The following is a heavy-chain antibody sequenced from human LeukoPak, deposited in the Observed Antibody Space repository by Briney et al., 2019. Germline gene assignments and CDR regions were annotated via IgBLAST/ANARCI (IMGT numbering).Heavy chain of an antibody. CDR3: ARGRDIVVVPAATQNDY. Sequence: GASVKVSCKASGYTFTGYYMHWVRQAPGQGLEWMGWINPNSGGTNYAQRFQGRVTMTRDTSISTAYMELSRLRSDDTAVYYCARGRDIVVVPAATQNDYWGQGTLVTVSS. D-gene: IGHD2-2*01. CDR2: INPNSGGT. CDR1: GYTFTGYY. J-gene: IGHJ4*02. V-gene: IGHV1-2*02.